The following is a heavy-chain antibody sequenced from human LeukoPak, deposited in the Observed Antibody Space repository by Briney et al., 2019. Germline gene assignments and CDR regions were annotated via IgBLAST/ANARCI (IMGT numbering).Heavy chain of an antibody. CDR2: IYHSGST. Sequence: SETLSLTCTVSGYSISSGYYWGWTRQPPGKGLEWIGTIYHSGSTYYNPSLKSRVTISVDTSKNQFSLKLSSVTAADTAVYYCARDRSVVGAYDAFDIWGQGTMVTVSS. CDR1: GYSISSGYY. D-gene: IGHD1-26*01. J-gene: IGHJ3*02. CDR3: ARDRSVVGAYDAFDI. V-gene: IGHV4-38-2*02.